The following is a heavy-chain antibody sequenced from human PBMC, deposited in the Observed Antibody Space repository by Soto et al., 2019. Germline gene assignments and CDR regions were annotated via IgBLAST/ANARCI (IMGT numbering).Heavy chain of an antibody. Sequence: GSLRLSCAASGFTFSSYWMHWVRQAPGKGLVWVSRMNEDGGTTDYADSVKGRFTISRDNAKNTLYLQMNSLRVEDTAVYYCASDLSGRADVWGQGTTVTVSS. V-gene: IGHV3-74*01. J-gene: IGHJ6*02. CDR2: MNEDGGTT. CDR1: GFTFSSYW. CDR3: ASDLSGRADV. D-gene: IGHD3-10*01.